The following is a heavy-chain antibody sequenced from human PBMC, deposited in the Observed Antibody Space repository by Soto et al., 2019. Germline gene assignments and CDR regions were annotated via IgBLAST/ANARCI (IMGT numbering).Heavy chain of an antibody. D-gene: IGHD6-13*01. CDR1: GYTLTELS. Sequence: ASVKVSCKVSGYTLTELSMHWVRQAPGKGLEWMGGFDPEDGETIYAQEFQGRVTMTEDTSTDTAYMELSSLRSKDTAVYYCATERIIPGAGIPRRAFDIWGQGTMVTVSS. CDR2: FDPEDGET. CDR3: ATERIIPGAGIPRRAFDI. J-gene: IGHJ3*02. V-gene: IGHV1-24*01.